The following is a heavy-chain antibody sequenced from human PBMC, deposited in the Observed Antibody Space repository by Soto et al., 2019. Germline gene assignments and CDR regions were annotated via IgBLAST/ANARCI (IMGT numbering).Heavy chain of an antibody. J-gene: IGHJ3*02. D-gene: IGHD6-6*01. V-gene: IGHV1-46*03. Sequence: GASVKVSCKASGYTFTSYDMHCVRQAPGQGLEWMGIINPSGGSTSYAQKFQGRVTMTRDTSTSTVYMELSSLRSEDTAVYYCARVASEYSSSSQGAFDIWGQGTMVTVSS. CDR2: INPSGGST. CDR1: GYTFTSYD. CDR3: ARVASEYSSSSQGAFDI.